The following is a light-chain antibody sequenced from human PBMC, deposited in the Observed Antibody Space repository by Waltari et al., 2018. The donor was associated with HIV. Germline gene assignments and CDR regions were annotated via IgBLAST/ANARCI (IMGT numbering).Light chain of an antibody. Sequence: QSVLTQPPSASGTPGQRVTISCSGSNSNIGSNSVYWYQQFPGPAPKLLIYRDNQRPSGCPDRFSGSKAGTSASLAISGLRSEDEADYYCAAWDHSLSARVFGGGTKMTVL. J-gene: IGLJ3*02. CDR1: NSNIGSNS. CDR2: RDN. CDR3: AAWDHSLSARV. V-gene: IGLV1-47*01.